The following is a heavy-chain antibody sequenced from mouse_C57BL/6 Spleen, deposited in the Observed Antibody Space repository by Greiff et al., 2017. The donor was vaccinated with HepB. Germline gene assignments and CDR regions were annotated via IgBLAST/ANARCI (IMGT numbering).Heavy chain of an antibody. D-gene: IGHD3-2*02. CDR3: AREGTAQVYY. V-gene: IGHV1-82*01. CDR2: IYPGDGDT. CDR1: GYAFSSSW. Sequence: QVQLQQSGPELVKPGASVKISCKASGYAFSSSWMNWVKQRPGKGLEWIGRIYPGDGDTNYNGKFKGKATLTADKSSSTAYMQLSSLTSEDSAVYFCAREGTAQVYYWGQGTTLTVSS. J-gene: IGHJ2*01.